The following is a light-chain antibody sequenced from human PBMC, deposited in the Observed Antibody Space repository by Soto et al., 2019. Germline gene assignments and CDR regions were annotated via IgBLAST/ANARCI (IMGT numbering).Light chain of an antibody. V-gene: IGKV1-27*01. J-gene: IGKJ3*01. Sequence: DIQMTQSPSSLSASIGDRVTITCRASQGISSYLAWYQQKPGKVPELLIYGASTLQSGVPSRFSGSGSGTDFTLTISSLQPEDFATYYCQEYNSGSFPFDPGTKVDI. CDR1: QGISSY. CDR2: GAS. CDR3: QEYNSGSFP.